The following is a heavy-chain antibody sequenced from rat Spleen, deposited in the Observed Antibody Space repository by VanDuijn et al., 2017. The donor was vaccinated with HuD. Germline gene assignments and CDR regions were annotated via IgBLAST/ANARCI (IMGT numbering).Heavy chain of an antibody. V-gene: IGHV5-25*01. J-gene: IGHJ2*01. CDR1: GFTFSYYD. CDR2: ISPSGGST. D-gene: IGHD1-11*01. Sequence: EVQLVESGGGLVQPGRSLKLSCAASGFTFSYYDMAWLRQAPTKGLEWVASISPSGGSTYYRDSVKGRFTVSRDNAKSTLYLQMDSLGSEDTATYYCARRHYGYTDYFDYWGQGVMVTVSS. CDR3: ARRHYGYTDYFDY.